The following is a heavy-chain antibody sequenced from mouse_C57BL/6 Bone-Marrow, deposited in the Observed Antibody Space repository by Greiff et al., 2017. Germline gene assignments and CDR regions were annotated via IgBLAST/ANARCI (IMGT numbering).Heavy chain of an antibody. Sequence: QVQLQQSGAELVRPGTSVKVSCKASGYAFTNYLIEWVKQRPGQGLEWIGVINPGSGGTNYNEKFKGKATLTADKSSSTAYMQLSSLTSEDSAVYFCAREGIYYGYDGGFDYWGQGTTLTVSS. D-gene: IGHD2-2*01. J-gene: IGHJ2*01. V-gene: IGHV1-54*01. CDR3: AREGIYYGYDGGFDY. CDR1: GYAFTNYL. CDR2: INPGSGGT.